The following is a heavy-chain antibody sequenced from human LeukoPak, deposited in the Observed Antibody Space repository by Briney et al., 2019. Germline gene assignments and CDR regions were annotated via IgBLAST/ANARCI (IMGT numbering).Heavy chain of an antibody. J-gene: IGHJ4*02. CDR2: IYYRGST. CDR1: GYSISSGYC. V-gene: IGHV4-38-2*02. Sequence: SETLSLTCTVSGYSISSGYCWGWIRQPPGRGLEWIASIYYRGSTHYNPSLASLKSRVTISGDTSKNQFSLKLSSVTAADTAVYYCARGRGGYSSSWLDYWGQGTLVTVSS. D-gene: IGHD6-13*01. CDR3: ARGRGGYSSSWLDY.